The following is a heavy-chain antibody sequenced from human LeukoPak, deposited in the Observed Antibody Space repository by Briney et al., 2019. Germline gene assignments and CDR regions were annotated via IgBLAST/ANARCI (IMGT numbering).Heavy chain of an antibody. CDR3: AGDSSSSIYFDY. V-gene: IGHV4-59*01. Sequence: SETLSLTCTVSGGSISSYYWSWIRQPPGKGLEWIGYIYYSESTNYNPSLKSRVTISVDTSKNQFSLKLSSVTAADTAVYYCAGDSSSSIYFDYWGQGTLVTVSS. CDR2: IYYSEST. CDR1: GGSISSYY. J-gene: IGHJ4*02. D-gene: IGHD6-6*01.